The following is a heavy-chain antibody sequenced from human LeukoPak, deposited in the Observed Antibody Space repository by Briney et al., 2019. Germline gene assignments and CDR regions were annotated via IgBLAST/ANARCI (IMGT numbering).Heavy chain of an antibody. CDR1: RFTFSDYY. V-gene: IGHV3-11*01. CDR3: ARASASGSFYYYGMDV. D-gene: IGHD3-10*01. CDR2: ISSSGDTI. J-gene: IGHJ6*02. Sequence: PGGSLRLSCAASRFTFSDYYMSWIRQAPGKGLEWVSYISSSGDTIYYADSVKGRFTMSRDNAKNSLYLQMNSLRADDTAVYYCARASASGSFYYYGMDVWGQGTTVTVSS.